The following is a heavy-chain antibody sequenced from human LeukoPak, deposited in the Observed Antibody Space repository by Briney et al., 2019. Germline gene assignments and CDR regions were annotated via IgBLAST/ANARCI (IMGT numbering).Heavy chain of an antibody. CDR1: GGSFSGYY. D-gene: IGHD2-2*01. V-gene: IGHV4-34*01. CDR3: ARQCSSTSCPDGAFDI. CDR2: INHSGST. Sequence: PSETLSLTCAVYGGSFSGYYWSWIRQPPGKGLEWIGEINHSGSTNYNPSLKSRVTISVDTSKNQFSLKLSSVTAADTAVYYCARQCSSTSCPDGAFDIWGQGPMVTVSS. J-gene: IGHJ3*02.